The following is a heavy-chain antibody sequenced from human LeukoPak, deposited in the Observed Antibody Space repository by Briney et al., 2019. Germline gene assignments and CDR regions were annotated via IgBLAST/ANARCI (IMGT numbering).Heavy chain of an antibody. CDR2: INSDGSST. D-gene: IGHD6-25*01. V-gene: IGHV3-74*01. J-gene: IGHJ4*02. Sequence: GGTLRLSCAASGFTFFRYCIHSVRHTPGKRLVWVSRINSDGSSTNYADFEKGRFTISRDNAKTTLYQQMNSLRAEDTAVYYCARGSGYGVFDYWGQGTLVTVSS. CDR3: ARGSGYGVFDY. CDR1: GFTFFRYC.